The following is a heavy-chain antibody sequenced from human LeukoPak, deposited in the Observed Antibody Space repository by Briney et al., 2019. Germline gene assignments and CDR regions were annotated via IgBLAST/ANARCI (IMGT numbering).Heavy chain of an antibody. CDR2: IIPILGIA. Sequence: SVKVSCKASGGTFSSHAISWVRQAPGQGLEWMGRIIPILGIANYAQKFQGRVTIIADKSTSTAYMELSSLRSEDTAVYYCASAVKYCSSTSCKLGYYGMDVWGQGTTVTVSS. CDR3: ASAVKYCSSTSCKLGYYGMDV. J-gene: IGHJ6*02. V-gene: IGHV1-69*04. D-gene: IGHD2-2*01. CDR1: GGTFSSHA.